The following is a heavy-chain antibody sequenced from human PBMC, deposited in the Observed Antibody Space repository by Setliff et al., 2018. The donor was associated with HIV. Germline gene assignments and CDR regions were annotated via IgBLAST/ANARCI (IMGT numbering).Heavy chain of an antibody. CDR1: GGSISSYY. D-gene: IGHD3-22*01. CDR2: INTSGTT. V-gene: IGHV4-4*09. CDR3: ARQTYYYDNSGHNWFDP. J-gene: IGHJ5*02. Sequence: SETLSLTCTVSGGSISSYYWSWIRQPPGKGPEWIGYINTSGTTNYNPSLKSRVTISVDTSKNQFSLKLSSVTAADTAVYFCARQTYYYDNSGHNWFDPWGQGTLVTVSS.